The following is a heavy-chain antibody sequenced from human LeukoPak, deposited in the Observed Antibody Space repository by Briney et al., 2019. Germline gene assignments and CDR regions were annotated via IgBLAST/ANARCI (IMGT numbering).Heavy chain of an antibody. Sequence: GGSLRLSCAASGFTLSSYWMHWVRQAPGKGLVWVSQINSDGTTTTYADSVKGRFTISRDNAKNTLYLQMNSLRAEDTAVYYCARSDYFDYWGQGTLVTVSS. J-gene: IGHJ4*02. CDR2: INSDGTTT. CDR1: GFTLSSYW. V-gene: IGHV3-74*01. CDR3: ARSDYFDY.